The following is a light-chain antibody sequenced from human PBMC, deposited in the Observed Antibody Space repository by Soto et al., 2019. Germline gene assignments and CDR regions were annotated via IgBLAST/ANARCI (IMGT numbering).Light chain of an antibody. Sequence: QSALTQPPSASGSPGQSVAISCTGTSSDVGGYNYVSWYQQHPGKAPKLMIYEVNKRPSGVPDRFSGSKSGNTASLTVSGLQDEDEADYYCGSYAGSSNVFGTGTKVIVL. CDR1: SSDVGGYNY. CDR2: EVN. J-gene: IGLJ1*01. CDR3: GSYAGSSNV. V-gene: IGLV2-8*01.